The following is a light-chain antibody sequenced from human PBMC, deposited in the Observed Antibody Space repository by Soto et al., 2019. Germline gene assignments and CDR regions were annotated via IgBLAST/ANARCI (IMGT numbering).Light chain of an antibody. V-gene: IGKV3-15*01. Sequence: EIVITQSPATLSVSPGERATLSCRASQSVSINLAWYQQKPGQAPRLLIYGASTRATGIPARFSGSGSGTEFTLTISSLQSEDFAVYYCQQYNNWRTFGQGTKVDIK. CDR3: QQYNNWRT. CDR1: QSVSIN. CDR2: GAS. J-gene: IGKJ1*01.